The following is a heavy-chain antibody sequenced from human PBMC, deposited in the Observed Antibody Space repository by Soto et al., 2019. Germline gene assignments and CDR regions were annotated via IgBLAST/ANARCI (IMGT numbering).Heavy chain of an antibody. D-gene: IGHD2-2*01. Sequence: SETLSLTCTVSGGSISSYYWSWIRQPAGKGLEWIGRIYTSGSTNYNPSLKSRVTMSVDTSKNQFSLKLSSVTAADTAVYYCARDIVVVPERGAENWFDPWGQGTLVTVSS. J-gene: IGHJ5*02. CDR1: GGSISSYY. V-gene: IGHV4-4*07. CDR3: ARDIVVVPERGAENWFDP. CDR2: IYTSGST.